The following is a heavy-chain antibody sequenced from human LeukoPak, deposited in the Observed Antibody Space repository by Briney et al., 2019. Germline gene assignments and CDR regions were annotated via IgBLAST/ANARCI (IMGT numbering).Heavy chain of an antibody. Sequence: GGSLRLSGAASGFTFSSYSMNGVGQAPGKGLKWVSSISSSSSYIYYADSVKGRFTISRDNAKNSLYLQMNSLRAEDTAVYYCARDGLHLGLGAFDIWGQGTMVTVSS. D-gene: IGHD3-16*01. J-gene: IGHJ3*02. CDR3: ARDGLHLGLGAFDI. CDR2: ISSSSSYI. V-gene: IGHV3-21*01. CDR1: GFTFSSYS.